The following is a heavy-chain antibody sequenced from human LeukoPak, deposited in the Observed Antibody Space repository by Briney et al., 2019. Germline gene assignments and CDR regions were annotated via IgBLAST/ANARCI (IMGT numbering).Heavy chain of an antibody. V-gene: IGHV7-4-1*02. CDR1: GYIFTNYA. CDR2: INTNTGNP. D-gene: IGHD6-13*01. CDR3: VRALFPLAAAAHWLGQNNFDY. J-gene: IGHJ4*02. Sequence: RASVKVSCKASGYIFTNYAMNWVRQAPGQGLEWMGWINTNTGNPTYAQGFTGRFVLSLDTSVSTAYLQISSLKAEDTAVYYCVRALFPLAAAAHWLGQNNFDYWGQGTLVTVSS.